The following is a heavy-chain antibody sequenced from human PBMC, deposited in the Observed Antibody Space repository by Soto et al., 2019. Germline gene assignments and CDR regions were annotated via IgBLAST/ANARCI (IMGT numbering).Heavy chain of an antibody. V-gene: IGHV1-8*01. D-gene: IGHD5-18*01. CDR2: MNPNSGNT. Sequence: ASVKVSCKASGYTFTSYDINWVRQATGQGLERMGWMNPNSGNTGYAQKFQGRVTMTRNTSISTAYMELSSLRSEDTAVYYCAVYYCAESYGYHCYYMDVWGKGTTVTVSS. J-gene: IGHJ6*03. CDR3: AVYYCAESYGYHCYYMDV. CDR1: GYTFTSYD.